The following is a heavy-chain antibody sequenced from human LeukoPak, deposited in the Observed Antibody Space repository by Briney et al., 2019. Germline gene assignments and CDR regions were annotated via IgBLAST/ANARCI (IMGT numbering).Heavy chain of an antibody. V-gene: IGHV5-10-1*01. CDR3: ARLYPVAAVGFDY. D-gene: IGHD6-13*01. J-gene: IGHJ4*02. Sequence: LGESLKISCKGSGYSFTSYWISRVRQRPGKGLEWMGRIDPSDSYTNYSPSFQGHVTISADKSISTAYLQWSSLKASDTAMYYCARLYPVAAVGFDYWGQGTLVTVSS. CDR2: IDPSDSYT. CDR1: GYSFTSYW.